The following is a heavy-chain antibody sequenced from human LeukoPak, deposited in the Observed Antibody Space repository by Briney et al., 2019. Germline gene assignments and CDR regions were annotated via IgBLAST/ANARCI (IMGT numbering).Heavy chain of an antibody. D-gene: IGHD3-22*01. J-gene: IGHJ4*02. Sequence: GGSLRLSCAVSGFTFSNYAMVWVRQAPGKGLDWVSSISAGGGVTSNADSVKGRFTISRDNSKNTLYLQMNSLRAEDTAVYYCAKVWDSTGYYYYFDQWGQGTLVTVSS. V-gene: IGHV3-23*01. CDR2: ISAGGGVT. CDR3: AKVWDSTGYYYYFDQ. CDR1: GFTFSNYA.